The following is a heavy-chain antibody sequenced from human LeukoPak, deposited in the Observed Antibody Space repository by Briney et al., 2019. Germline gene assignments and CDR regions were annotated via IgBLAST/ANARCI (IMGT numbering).Heavy chain of an antibody. CDR3: ARPHPLYGGGSFLF. CDR2: IYVTGMT. CDR1: GGSISSYF. Sequence: PSETLPLTCSVSGGSISSYFWSWIRQPPGKELEWIGYIYVTGMTNYNPSLKSRATISMDTSKNQFSLKLTSVTAADTAVYYCARPHPLYGGGSFLFWGQGLLVTVSS. D-gene: IGHD3-16*01. J-gene: IGHJ4*02. V-gene: IGHV4-59*12.